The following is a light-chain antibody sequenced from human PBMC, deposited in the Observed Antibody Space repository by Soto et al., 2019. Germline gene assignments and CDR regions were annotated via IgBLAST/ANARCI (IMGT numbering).Light chain of an antibody. V-gene: IGKV3-15*01. Sequence: DIEMTPSPLILSVSPGEGATLSCRASKRISTNLAWYQHIPGQAPRLLVVSSSRKHTDVPARFSGIGSGTDFTLTISSLQSEDSAFYYCQQYNNLPPTFGQGTKVEVK. CDR1: KRISTN. CDR2: SSS. J-gene: IGKJ1*01. CDR3: QQYNNLPPT.